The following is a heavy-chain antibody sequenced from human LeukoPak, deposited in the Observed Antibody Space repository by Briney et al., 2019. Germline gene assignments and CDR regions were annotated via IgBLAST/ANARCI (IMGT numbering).Heavy chain of an antibody. V-gene: IGHV3-21*01. Sequence: GGSLRLSCAAPGFTFSSYSMNWVRQASGKELEWVSSISSSSSYIYYADSVKGRFTISRDNAKNSLYLQMNSLRAEDTAVYYCARIAAAGTSSGLYDYWGQGTLVTVSS. J-gene: IGHJ4*02. CDR3: ARIAAAGTSSGLYDY. CDR1: GFTFSSYS. D-gene: IGHD6-13*01. CDR2: ISSSSSYI.